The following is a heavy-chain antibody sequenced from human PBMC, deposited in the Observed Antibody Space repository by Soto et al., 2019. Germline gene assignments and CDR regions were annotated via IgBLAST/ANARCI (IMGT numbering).Heavy chain of an antibody. CDR1: GGSFSGYY. Sequence: QVQLQQWGAGLLKPSETLSLTCAVYGGSFSGYYWTWIRQPPGKGLEWIGEINHSGTTNYNPSLKSRVTISVDPSKNQFSLKLSSVTAADTAVYYSARGYGRNFDYWGQGTLVTVSS. CDR2: INHSGTT. D-gene: IGHD3-10*01. CDR3: ARGYGRNFDY. V-gene: IGHV4-34*01. J-gene: IGHJ4*02.